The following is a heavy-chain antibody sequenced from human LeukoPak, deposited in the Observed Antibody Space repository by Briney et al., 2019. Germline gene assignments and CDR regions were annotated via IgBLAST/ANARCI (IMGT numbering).Heavy chain of an antibody. CDR3: ATEGGSGSYYGDDAFDM. D-gene: IGHD3-10*01. CDR2: VKSKADDGTT. CDR1: GFSFTNTW. V-gene: IGHV3-15*01. J-gene: IGHJ3*02. Sequence: GGSLRLSCEASGFSFTNTWMSWVRHAPGKGLEWVGRVKSKADDGTTDYAAPVQGRFTSSRDDSKNTLSLQMNSLKTEETAVYYCATEGGSGSYYGDDAFDMWGQGTMVTVSS.